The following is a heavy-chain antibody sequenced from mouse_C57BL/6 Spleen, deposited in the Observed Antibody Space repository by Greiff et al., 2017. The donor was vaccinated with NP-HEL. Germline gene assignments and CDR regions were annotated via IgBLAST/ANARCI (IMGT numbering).Heavy chain of an antibody. CDR3: ARGFGDGWYFDV. CDR1: GFTFSDYG. J-gene: IGHJ1*03. V-gene: IGHV5-17*01. Sequence: EVKLVESGGGLVKPGGSLKLSCAASGFTFSDYGMHWVRQAPEKGLEWVAYISSGSSTIYYADTVKGRFTISRDNAKNTLFLQMTSLRSEDTAMYYCARGFGDGWYFDVWGTGTTVTVSS. CDR2: ISSGSSTI.